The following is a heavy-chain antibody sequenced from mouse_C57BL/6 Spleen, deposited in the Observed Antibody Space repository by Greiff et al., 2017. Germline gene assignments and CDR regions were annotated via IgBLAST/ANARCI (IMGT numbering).Heavy chain of an antibody. J-gene: IGHJ4*01. D-gene: IGHD3-2*02. CDR3: ARSGDENAMDY. Sequence: QVQLQQPGAELVMPGASVKLSCKASGYTFTSYWMHWVKQRPGQGLEWIGEIDPSDSDTNYNQKFKGKSTLTGDKSSSTAYMQLSSLTSEDSAVYYCARSGDENAMDYWGQGTSVTVSS. CDR1: GYTFTSYW. CDR2: IDPSDSDT. V-gene: IGHV1-69*01.